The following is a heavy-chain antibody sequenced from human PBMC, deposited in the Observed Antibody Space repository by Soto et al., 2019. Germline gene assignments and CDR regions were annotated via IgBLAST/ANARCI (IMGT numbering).Heavy chain of an antibody. CDR2: ISFSGSTI. CDR3: ARGAGFFYGVDV. J-gene: IGHJ6*02. D-gene: IGHD3-10*01. CDR1: GFTFSDYE. Sequence: PGGSLRLSCGASGFTFSDYEMNWVRQAPGRGLEWVAHISFSGSTIFYADSVKGRFSISRHNSDNFLYLQMSGLRADDSGIYYCARGAGFFYGVDVWGLGTTVTVSS. V-gene: IGHV3-48*03.